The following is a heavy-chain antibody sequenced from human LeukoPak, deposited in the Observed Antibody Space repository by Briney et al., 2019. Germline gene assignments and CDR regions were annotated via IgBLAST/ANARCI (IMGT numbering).Heavy chain of an antibody. CDR2: IWCDGSNK. CDR1: GFTFSRYG. CDR3: AKSSPRQTTHYMDV. Sequence: PGGSLRLSCAASGFTFSRYGMHWVRHAPGKGVEWVAVIWCDGSNKYYADSVKGRFTISRDNSKNTLYLQMNSLRAEDTAVYYCAKSSPRQTTHYMDVWGKGTTVTVSS. V-gene: IGHV3-33*06. D-gene: IGHD4-17*01. J-gene: IGHJ6*03.